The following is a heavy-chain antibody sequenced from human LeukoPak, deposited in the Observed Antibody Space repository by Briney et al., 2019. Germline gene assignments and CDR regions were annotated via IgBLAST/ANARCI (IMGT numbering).Heavy chain of an antibody. D-gene: IGHD3-22*01. J-gene: IGHJ4*02. V-gene: IGHV3-48*01. Sequence: GGSLRLSCAASGFTFSSYSMNWVRQAPGKGLEWVSYISSSSSTIYYADSVKGRFTISRDNAKNSLYLQMNSLRAEDTAVYYCARSIVVVAFDYWGQGTLVTVSS. CDR1: GFTFSSYS. CDR2: ISSSSSTI. CDR3: ARSIVVVAFDY.